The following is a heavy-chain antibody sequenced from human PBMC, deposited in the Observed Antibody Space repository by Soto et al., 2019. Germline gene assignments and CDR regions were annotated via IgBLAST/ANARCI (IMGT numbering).Heavy chain of an antibody. J-gene: IGHJ6*02. Sequence: XSVKVSCPASGYTLTSYYMHWVRQAPGQGLEWVGIINPSGGSTSYAQKFQGRVTMTRDTSTSTVYMELSSLRSEDTAVYYCARDKSGDCSSTSCYTKGGMDVWGQGTTVTVSS. CDR1: GYTLTSYY. D-gene: IGHD2-2*02. CDR2: INPSGGST. CDR3: ARDKSGDCSSTSCYTKGGMDV. V-gene: IGHV1-46*01.